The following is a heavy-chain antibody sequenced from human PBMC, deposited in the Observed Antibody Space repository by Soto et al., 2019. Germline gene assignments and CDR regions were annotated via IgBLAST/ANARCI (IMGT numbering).Heavy chain of an antibody. D-gene: IGHD6-13*01. CDR1: GGSFSGYY. CDR2: INHSGST. CDR3: ARDQEFSSYSSIRDAFDI. Sequence: SETLSLTCAVYGGSFSGYYWSWIRQPPGKGLEWIGEINHSGSTNYNPSLKSRVTISVDTSKNQFSLKLSSVTAADTAVYYCARDQEFSSYSSIRDAFDIWGQGTMVTVSS. V-gene: IGHV4-34*01. J-gene: IGHJ3*02.